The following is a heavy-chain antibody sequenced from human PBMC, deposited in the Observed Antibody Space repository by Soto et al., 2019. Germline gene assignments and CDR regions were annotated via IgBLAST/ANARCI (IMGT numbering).Heavy chain of an antibody. Sequence: GGSLRLSCAASGFTVSSNYMSWVRQAPGKGLEWVSVIYSGGSTYYADSVKGRFTISRDNSKNTLYLQMNSLRAEDTAVYYCARDRIYGVPYYYYGMDVWGQGTTVTVSS. CDR2: IYSGGST. J-gene: IGHJ6*02. CDR1: GFTVSSNY. D-gene: IGHD4-17*01. V-gene: IGHV3-53*01. CDR3: ARDRIYGVPYYYYGMDV.